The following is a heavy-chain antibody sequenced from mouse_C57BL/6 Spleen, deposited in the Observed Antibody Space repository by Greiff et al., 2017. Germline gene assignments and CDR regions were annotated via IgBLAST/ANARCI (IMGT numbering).Heavy chain of an antibody. V-gene: IGHV1-15*01. CDR2: IDPETGGT. CDR3: TRGYGSSGWYFDV. CDR1: GYTFTDYE. Sequence: QVQLKQSGAELVRPGASVTLSCKASGYTFTDYEMHWVKQTPVHGLEWIGAIDPETGGTAYNQKFKGKAILTADKSSSTAYMELRSLTSEDSAVYYCTRGYGSSGWYFDVWGTGTTVTVSS. D-gene: IGHD1-1*01. J-gene: IGHJ1*03.